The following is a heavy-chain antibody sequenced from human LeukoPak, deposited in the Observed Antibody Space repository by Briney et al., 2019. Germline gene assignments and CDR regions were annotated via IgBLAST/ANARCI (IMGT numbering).Heavy chain of an antibody. D-gene: IGHD6-19*01. CDR3: ASASQWLVWGD. CDR1: GGSISNYY. V-gene: IGHV4-59*07. CDR2: ISYSGST. J-gene: IGHJ1*01. Sequence: SDTLSLTCTVSGGSISNYYWSWIRQPPGKGLEWIGYISYSGSTNYFPPLKSRVTMSLDTSKNQLSLTLSSMTAADTAVYYCASASQWLVWGDWGQGTLVTVSS.